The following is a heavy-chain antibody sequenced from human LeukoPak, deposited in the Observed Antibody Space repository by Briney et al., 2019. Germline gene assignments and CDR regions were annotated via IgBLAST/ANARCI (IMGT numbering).Heavy chain of an antibody. D-gene: IGHD3-3*01. CDR2: ISGSGGST. J-gene: IGHJ4*02. CDR1: GFIFSNYA. Sequence: GGSLRLSCAASGFIFSNYAMSWVRQAPGKGLEWVSAISGSGGSTYYADSVKGRFTISRDNSKNTLYLQMNSLRAEDTAVYYCAKETHLTIFGVVIPGGFDYWGQGTLVTVSS. CDR3: AKETHLTIFGVVIPGGFDY. V-gene: IGHV3-23*01.